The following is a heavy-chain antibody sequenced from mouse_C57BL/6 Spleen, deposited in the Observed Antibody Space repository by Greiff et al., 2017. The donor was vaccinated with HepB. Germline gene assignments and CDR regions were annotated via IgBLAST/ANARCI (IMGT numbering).Heavy chain of an antibody. V-gene: IGHV5-16*01. Sequence: VQLKESEGGLVQPGSSMKLSCTASGFTFSDYYMAWVRQVPEKGLEWVANINYDGSSTYYLDSLKSRFIISRDNAKNILYLQMSSLKSEDTATYYCARDHWEGYFDYWGQGTTLTVSS. CDR3: ARDHWEGYFDY. D-gene: IGHD4-1*01. J-gene: IGHJ2*01. CDR2: INYDGSST. CDR1: GFTFSDYY.